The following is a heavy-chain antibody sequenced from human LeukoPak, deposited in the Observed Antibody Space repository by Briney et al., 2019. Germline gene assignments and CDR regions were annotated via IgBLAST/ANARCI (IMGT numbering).Heavy chain of an antibody. CDR1: GFTFSSYS. Sequence: GGSLRLSCAASGFTFSSYSMSWIRQAPGKGLEWVSYISSSSSYTNYADSVKGRFTISRDNAKNSLYLQMNSLRAEDTAVYYCAKGGYQYYFDYWGQGTLVTVSS. CDR2: ISSSSSYT. J-gene: IGHJ4*02. CDR3: AKGGYQYYFDY. V-gene: IGHV3-11*03. D-gene: IGHD5-12*01.